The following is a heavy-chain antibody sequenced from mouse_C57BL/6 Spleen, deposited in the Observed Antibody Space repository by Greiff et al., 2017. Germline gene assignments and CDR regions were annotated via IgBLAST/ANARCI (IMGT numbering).Heavy chain of an antibody. CDR3: ARLIYYAMDY. CDR1: GYTFTDYY. Sequence: VQLQQSGPELVKPGASVKISCKASGYTFTDYYMNWVKQSHGKSLEWIGDIIPNNGGTSYNQKFKGKATLTVDKSSSTAYMELRSLTSEDSAVYYCARLIYYAMDYWGQGTSVTVSS. V-gene: IGHV1-26*01. CDR2: IIPNNGGT. J-gene: IGHJ4*01.